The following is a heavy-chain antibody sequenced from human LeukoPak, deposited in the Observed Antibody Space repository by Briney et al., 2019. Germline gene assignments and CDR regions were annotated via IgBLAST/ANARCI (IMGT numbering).Heavy chain of an antibody. V-gene: IGHV4-4*07. J-gene: IGHJ6*01. CDR2: IYTSGST. CDR1: GGSISSYY. D-gene: IGHD3-9*01. Sequence: SETLSLTCTVSGGSISSYYWSWIRQPAGKGLEWIGRIYTSGSTNYNPSLKSRVTMSVDTSKNQFSLKPSSVTAADTAVYYCARDGRYYDILTGYSNYYYYGMDVWGQGTTVTVSS. CDR3: ARDGRYYDILTGYSNYYYYGMDV.